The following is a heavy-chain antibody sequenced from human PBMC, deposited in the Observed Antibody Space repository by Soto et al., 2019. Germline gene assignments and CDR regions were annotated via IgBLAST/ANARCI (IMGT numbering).Heavy chain of an antibody. D-gene: IGHD3-3*01. Sequence: PGGSLRLSCAASGFTFSSYAMSWVRQAPGKGLEWVSAISGSGGSTYYADSVKGRFTISRDNSKNTLYLQMNSLRAEDTAVYYCAKDFSSVQSLPSHYDFWSGYYSFDYWGQGTLVTVSS. CDR3: AKDFSSVQSLPSHYDFWSGYYSFDY. CDR1: GFTFSSYA. CDR2: ISGSGGST. J-gene: IGHJ4*02. V-gene: IGHV3-23*01.